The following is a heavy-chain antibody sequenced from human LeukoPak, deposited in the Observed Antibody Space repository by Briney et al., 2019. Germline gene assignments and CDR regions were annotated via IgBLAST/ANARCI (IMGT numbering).Heavy chain of an antibody. D-gene: IGHD2-21*02. J-gene: IGHJ4*02. CDR1: GGTFISYA. CDR2: IIPIFGTA. CDR3: ARGTPSPRLSLNQYYFDY. Sequence: GSSVKVSCKASGGTFISYAISWVRRAPGQGLEWMGGIIPIFGTANYAQKFQGRVTITADESTSTAYMELSSLRSEDTAVYYCARGTPSPRLSLNQYYFDYWGQGTLVTVSS. V-gene: IGHV1-69*01.